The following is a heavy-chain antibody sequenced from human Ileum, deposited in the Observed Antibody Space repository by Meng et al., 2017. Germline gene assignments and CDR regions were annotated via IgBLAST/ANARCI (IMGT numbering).Heavy chain of an antibody. CDR2: MNLGGSP. CDR1: GRSSSSSDW. V-gene: IGHV4-4*02. CDR3: AHIFDS. J-gene: IGHJ4*02. Sequence: QVQLQESGPGLVEPSGPLSLTCAVSGRSSSSSDWWSWVRQPPGKGLEWIAEMNLGGSPNYNPSLKSRVTMSVDKSNDHLSLQLTSVTAADTAVYYCAHIFDSWGQGTLVTVSS.